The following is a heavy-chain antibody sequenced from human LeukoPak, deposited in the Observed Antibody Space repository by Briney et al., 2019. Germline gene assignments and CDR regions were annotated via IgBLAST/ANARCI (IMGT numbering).Heavy chain of an antibody. CDR3: ARDQMDYYGSGSYYNGPDY. CDR2: IWYDGSNK. D-gene: IGHD3-10*01. Sequence: GGSLRLSCAASGFTFSSYGMDWVRQAPGKGLEWVAFIWYDGSNKYYADSVKGRFTISRDNSKNTLYLQMNSLRAEDTAVYYCARDQMDYYGSGSYYNGPDYWGQGTLVTVSS. V-gene: IGHV3-33*01. J-gene: IGHJ4*02. CDR1: GFTFSSYG.